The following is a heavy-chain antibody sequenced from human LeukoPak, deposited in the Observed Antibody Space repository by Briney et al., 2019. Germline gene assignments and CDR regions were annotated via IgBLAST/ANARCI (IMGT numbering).Heavy chain of an antibody. CDR2: INAGNGNT. J-gene: IGHJ3*02. CDR3: VVSSGWGNDAFDI. CDR1: GYTFTSYA. Sequence: ASVKVSCKASGYTFTSYAMHWVRQAPGQRLKWMGWINAGNGNTKYSQKLQGRVTMTTDTSTSTAYMELRSLRSDDTAVYYCVVSSGWGNDAFDIWGQGTMVTVSS. V-gene: IGHV1-3*01. D-gene: IGHD6-19*01.